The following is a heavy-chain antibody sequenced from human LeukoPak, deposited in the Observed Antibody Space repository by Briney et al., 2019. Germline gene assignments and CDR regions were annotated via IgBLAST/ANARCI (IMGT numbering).Heavy chain of an antibody. V-gene: IGHV3-9*01. Sequence: GRSLRLSCAASGFTFDDYAMHWVRQAPGKGLEWVSGISWNSGSIGYADSVKGRFTISRDNSKNTLYLQMNSLRAEDTAIYYCARDYSNYDWFFDLWGRGTLVTVSS. D-gene: IGHD4-11*01. J-gene: IGHJ2*01. CDR2: ISWNSGSI. CDR3: ARDYSNYDWFFDL. CDR1: GFTFDDYA.